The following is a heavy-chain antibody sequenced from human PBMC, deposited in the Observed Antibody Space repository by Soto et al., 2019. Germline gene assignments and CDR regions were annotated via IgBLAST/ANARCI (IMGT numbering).Heavy chain of an antibody. CDR3: AKGYSGYDYGY. D-gene: IGHD5-12*01. V-gene: IGHV3-74*01. CDR1: GFTFTTYW. CDR2: INGDGSGT. J-gene: IGHJ4*02. Sequence: GGSLRLSCEASGFTFTTYWMHWVRQAPGKGLVWVSRINGDGSGTSYADSVKGRFTIPRDNGKNTLYLQMNSLRAEDTAVYYCAKGYSGYDYGYWGRGTLVTVSS.